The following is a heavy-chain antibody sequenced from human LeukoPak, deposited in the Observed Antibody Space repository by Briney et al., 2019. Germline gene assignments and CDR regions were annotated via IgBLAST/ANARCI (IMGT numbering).Heavy chain of an antibody. CDR1: GGSISNYY. J-gene: IGHJ2*01. Sequence: SSETLSLTCTGSGGSISNYYWSWIRQPAGKGLEWIGRVYPSGSTNYNPSLKSRVTMSVDTSKNQFSLKLSSVTDAATAVYYCARHYCGGDCYSRWYFDLWGRGTLVTVSS. CDR3: ARHYCGGDCYSRWYFDL. D-gene: IGHD2-21*02. CDR2: VYPSGST. V-gene: IGHV4-4*07.